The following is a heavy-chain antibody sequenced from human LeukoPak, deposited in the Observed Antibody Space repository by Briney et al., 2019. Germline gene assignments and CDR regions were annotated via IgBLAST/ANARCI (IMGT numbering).Heavy chain of an antibody. J-gene: IGHJ4*02. CDR2: ISAYNGNT. CDR1: GYTFTSYG. V-gene: IGHV1-18*01. D-gene: IGHD3-22*01. Sequence: ASVKVSCKASGYTFTSYGISWVRQAPGQGLEWMGWISAYNGNTNYAQKLQGRVTMTTDTSTSTAYMELRSLRSDDTAVYYCARERYYYDSSGYYYEYWGQGTLVTVSS. CDR3: ARERYYYDSSGYYYEY.